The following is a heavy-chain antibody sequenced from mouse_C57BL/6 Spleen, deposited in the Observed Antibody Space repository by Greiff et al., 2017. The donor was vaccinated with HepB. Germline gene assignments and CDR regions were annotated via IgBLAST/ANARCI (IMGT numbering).Heavy chain of an antibody. D-gene: IGHD1-1*01. CDR1: GYTFTSYW. Sequence: QVQLQQPGAELVRPGSSVKLSCKASGYTFTSYWMHWVKQRPIQGLEWIGNIDPSDSETHYNQKFKDKATLTVDKSSSKAYMQLSSLTSEASAVYYCASPSYYGSSHWYFDVWGTGTTVTVSS. J-gene: IGHJ1*03. CDR2: IDPSDSET. V-gene: IGHV1-52*01. CDR3: ASPSYYGSSHWYFDV.